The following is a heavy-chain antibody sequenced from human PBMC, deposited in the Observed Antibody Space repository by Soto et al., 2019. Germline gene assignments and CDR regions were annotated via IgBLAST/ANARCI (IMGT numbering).Heavy chain of an antibody. J-gene: IGHJ5*02. Sequence: QVQLQESGPRLVQPSETLSLICSVSGGSISGYYWSWIRQPAGKGLEWIGHIYGSGSVDYHPSLKRRVTMSVDTAKNHFSLKLSSVAAADTAVYYCAIDHSVQLWFGGGFGPWGQGILVTVSA. V-gene: IGHV4-4*07. CDR2: IYGSGSV. CDR3: AIDHSVQLWFGGGFGP. CDR1: GGSISGYY. D-gene: IGHD3-10*01.